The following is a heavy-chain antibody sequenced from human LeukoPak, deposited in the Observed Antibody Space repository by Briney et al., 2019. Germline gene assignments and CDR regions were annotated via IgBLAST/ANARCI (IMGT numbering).Heavy chain of an antibody. Sequence: GGSLRLSCAASGFTFSSYGMHWVRQAPGKGLEWVAVISYDGSNKYYADSVKGRFTISRDNSKNTLYLQMNSLRAEDTAVHYCANISTIFGVVSGPHIKDWEVYWGQGTLVTVSS. D-gene: IGHD3-3*01. V-gene: IGHV3-30*18. CDR2: ISYDGSNK. J-gene: IGHJ4*02. CDR1: GFTFSSYG. CDR3: ANISTIFGVVSGPHIKDWEVY.